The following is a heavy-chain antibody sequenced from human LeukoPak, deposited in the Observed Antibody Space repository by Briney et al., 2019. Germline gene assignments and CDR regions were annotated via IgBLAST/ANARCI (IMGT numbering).Heavy chain of an antibody. D-gene: IGHD2/OR15-2a*01. CDR2: ISHDGTT. J-gene: IGHJ4*02. V-gene: IGHV4-4*02. CDR1: GGSIDITNY. CDR3: TRENRPFCPFAY. Sequence: SETQSLTCGVSGGSIDITNYWSWVRQVPDKGLEWIGEISHDGTTNYNASLRSRVAMSLDRANNQFSLSLTSVTAADTAVYYCTRENRPFCPFAYWGQGILVTVSS.